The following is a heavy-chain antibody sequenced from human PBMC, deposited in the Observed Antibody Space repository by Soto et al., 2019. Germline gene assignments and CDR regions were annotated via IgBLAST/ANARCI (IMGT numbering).Heavy chain of an antibody. Sequence: SSETLSLTCTVSGGSISSSSYYWGSIRQPPGTGLEWIGSIYYSGSTYYNPSLKSRVTISVDTSKNQFSLKRSSVTAADTAVYYCARRLYYDSSGFEGGGMDVWGQGTTVTVSS. CDR3: ARRLYYDSSGFEGGGMDV. J-gene: IGHJ6*02. V-gene: IGHV4-39*01. D-gene: IGHD3-22*01. CDR1: GGSISSSSYY. CDR2: IYYSGST.